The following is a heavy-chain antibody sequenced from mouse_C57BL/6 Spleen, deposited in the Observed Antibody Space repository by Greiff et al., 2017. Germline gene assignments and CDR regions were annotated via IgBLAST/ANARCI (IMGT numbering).Heavy chain of an antibody. Sequence: EVKLVESGAELVRPGASVKLSCTASGFNIKDYYMHWVKQRPEQGLEWIGRIDPEDGDTEYAPKFQGKATMTADTSSNTAYLQLSSLTSEDTAVYYCTTSPLYGSSWKPVAYWGQGTLVTVSA. CDR2: IDPEDGDT. CDR1: GFNIKDYY. J-gene: IGHJ3*01. CDR3: TTSPLYGSSWKPVAY. V-gene: IGHV14-1*01. D-gene: IGHD1-1*01.